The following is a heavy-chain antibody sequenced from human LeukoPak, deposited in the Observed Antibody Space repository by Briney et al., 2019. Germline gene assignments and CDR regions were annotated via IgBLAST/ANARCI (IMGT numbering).Heavy chain of an antibody. CDR1: GFTFSSYS. CDR2: ISSSSIYI. CDR3: ARDPTTYGSGGYYYYFDY. D-gene: IGHD3-10*01. V-gene: IGHV3-21*01. J-gene: IGHJ4*02. Sequence: GGSLRLSCAASGFTFSSYSMNWVRQAPGKGLEWVSSISSSSIYIYYADSVKGRFTITRDNAKNSLYLQMNSLRAEDTAVYYCARDPTTYGSGGYYYYFDYWGQGTLVTVSS.